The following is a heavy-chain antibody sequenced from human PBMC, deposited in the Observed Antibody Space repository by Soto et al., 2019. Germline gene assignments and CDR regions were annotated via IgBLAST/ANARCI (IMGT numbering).Heavy chain of an antibody. CDR2: IIPIFGTA. CDR3: ARSLGYCSGGSCYRGMDV. J-gene: IGHJ6*02. D-gene: IGHD2-15*01. Sequence: QVQLVQSGAEVKKPGSSVKVSCKASGGTFSSYAISWVRQAPGQGLEWMGGIIPIFGTANYAQKFQGRVTITADESTSSAYMELSSLRSEDTAVYYCARSLGYCSGGSCYRGMDVRGQGTTVTVSS. CDR1: GGTFSSYA. V-gene: IGHV1-69*01.